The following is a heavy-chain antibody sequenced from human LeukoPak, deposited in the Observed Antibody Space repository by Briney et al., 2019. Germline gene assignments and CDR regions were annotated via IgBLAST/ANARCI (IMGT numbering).Heavy chain of an antibody. CDR1: GYYFTTYW. Sequence: GESLKISCKGSGYYFTTYWIAWVRQMPGKGLEWMGIIYPGDSDTRYSPSFQGQVTISADKSISTAYLQWSSLKASDTAMYYCASGRIASVQAAFDFWGQGTMVTVSS. D-gene: IGHD3-3*02. CDR3: ASGRIASVQAAFDF. V-gene: IGHV5-51*01. CDR2: IYPGDSDT. J-gene: IGHJ3*01.